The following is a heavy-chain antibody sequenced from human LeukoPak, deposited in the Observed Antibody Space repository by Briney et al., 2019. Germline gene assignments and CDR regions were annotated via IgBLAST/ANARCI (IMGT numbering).Heavy chain of an antibody. V-gene: IGHV1-46*01. CDR2: INPSGGST. Sequence: GASVKVSCKASGGTFSRYTINWVRQAPGQGLEWMGIINPSGGSTSYAQKFQGRVTMTRDMSTSTVYMELSSLRSEDTAVYYCARGRILTGLFDYWGQGTLVTVSS. CDR3: ARGRILTGLFDY. D-gene: IGHD3-9*01. CDR1: GGTFSRYT. J-gene: IGHJ4*02.